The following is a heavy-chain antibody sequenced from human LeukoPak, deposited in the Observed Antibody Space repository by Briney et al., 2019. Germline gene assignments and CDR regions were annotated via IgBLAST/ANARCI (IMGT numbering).Heavy chain of an antibody. V-gene: IGHV4-39*01. D-gene: IGHD1-26*01. CDR2: IYYSGSN. CDR3: ARHGASGSYLYYFDY. Sequence: SETLSLTCTVSGGSFSSGSYYWSWLRQPPGKGLEWIGSIYYSGSNYYNPSLKSRVTISVDTSKNQFSLKLSSVTAADTAVYFCARHGASGSYLYYFDYWGQGTLVTVSS. CDR1: GGSFSSGSYY. J-gene: IGHJ4*02.